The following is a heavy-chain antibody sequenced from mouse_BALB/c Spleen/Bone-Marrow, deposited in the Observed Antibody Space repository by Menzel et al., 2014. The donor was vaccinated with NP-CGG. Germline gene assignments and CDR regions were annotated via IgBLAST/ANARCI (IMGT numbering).Heavy chain of an antibody. CDR3: ARSEYGNSYAMDY. CDR2: ISTCSGNT. Sequence: QVQLKQSGPELVRPGVSVKISCKGSGYTFTDYAMHWVKQSHAKSLEWIGVISTCSGNTNYNQKFKGKATMTVDKSSSTAYMELARLTSEDSAIYYCARSEYGNSYAMDYWGQGTSVTVSS. V-gene: IGHV1-67*01. J-gene: IGHJ4*01. CDR1: GYTFTDYA. D-gene: IGHD2-10*02.